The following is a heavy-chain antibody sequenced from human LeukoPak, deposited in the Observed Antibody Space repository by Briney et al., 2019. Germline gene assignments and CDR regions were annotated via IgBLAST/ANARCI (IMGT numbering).Heavy chain of an antibody. CDR3: AKENYDILTGYPIDY. V-gene: IGHV3-23*01. CDR1: GFTFSSYA. CDR2: ISGSGAST. D-gene: IGHD3-9*01. Sequence: GGSPRLSCAASGFTFSSYAMSWVRQAPGKGLEWVSAISGSGASTDYADSVKGRFTISRDNSKNTLYLQMNSLRAEDTAVYYCAKENYDILTGYPIDYWGQGTLVTVSS. J-gene: IGHJ4*02.